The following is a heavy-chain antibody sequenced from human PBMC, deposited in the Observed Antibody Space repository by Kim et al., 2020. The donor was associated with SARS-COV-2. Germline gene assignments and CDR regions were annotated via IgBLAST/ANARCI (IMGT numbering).Heavy chain of an antibody. CDR3: ARSGVTVAPAIDY. J-gene: IGHJ4*02. Sequence: NNPPLKVRVTISVDTSKNQFSLKRNSMTAADTAVYYCARSGVTVAPAIDYWGQGTLVTVPS. V-gene: IGHV4-39*01. D-gene: IGHD6-19*01.